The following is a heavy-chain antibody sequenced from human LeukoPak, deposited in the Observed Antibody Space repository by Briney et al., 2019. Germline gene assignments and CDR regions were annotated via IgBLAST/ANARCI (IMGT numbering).Heavy chain of an antibody. D-gene: IGHD3-16*02. CDR1: GFTFRSYV. Sequence: GGSLRLSCAASGFTFRSYVMSWIRQAPGKGLEWVSSISSSSSYIYYADSVKGRFTISRDNAKNSLYLQMNSLRAEDTAVYYCARDDDYIWGSYRYTVDAFDIWGQGTMVTVSS. V-gene: IGHV3-21*01. CDR3: ARDDDYIWGSYRYTVDAFDI. J-gene: IGHJ3*02. CDR2: ISSSSSYI.